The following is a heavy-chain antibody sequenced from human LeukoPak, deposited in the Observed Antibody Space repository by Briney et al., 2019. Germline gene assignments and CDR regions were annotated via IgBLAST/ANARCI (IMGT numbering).Heavy chain of an antibody. D-gene: IGHD3-3*01. CDR3: ARARFPSGYYFDY. J-gene: IGHJ4*02. Sequence: GGSLRLSCAASGFTFSSYGMSWIRQAPGKGLEWVSYISSSGSTIYYADSVKGRFTISRDNAKNSLYLQMNSLRAEDTAVYYCARARFPSGYYFDYWGQGTLVTVSS. CDR1: GFTFSSYG. CDR2: ISSSGSTI. V-gene: IGHV3-48*04.